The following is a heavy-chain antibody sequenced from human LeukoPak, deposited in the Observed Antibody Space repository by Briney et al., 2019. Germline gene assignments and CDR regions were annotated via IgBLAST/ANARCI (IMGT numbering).Heavy chain of an antibody. CDR1: GFTLRGYG. CDR2: IRYDGSDK. D-gene: IGHD2-15*01. V-gene: IGHV3-30*02. CDR3: AREGVVVGRDFDY. Sequence: GGSLRLSCAASGFTLRGYGMHWVRQAPGKGLEWVAFIRYDGSDKSYADSVKGRFTISRDNAKNSLYLQMNSLRAEDTAFYYCAREGVVVGRDFDYWGQGTLVTVSS. J-gene: IGHJ4*02.